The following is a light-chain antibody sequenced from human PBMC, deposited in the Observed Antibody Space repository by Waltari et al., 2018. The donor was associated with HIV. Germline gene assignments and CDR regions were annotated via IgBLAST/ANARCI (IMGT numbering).Light chain of an antibody. CDR1: SGYITYE. J-gene: IGLJ1*01. CDR3: GADQGSGTNFMYV. V-gene: IGLV9-49*01. CDR2: VGTGGIVG. Sequence: QPALTQTPFASASLGTSVTLTCTLSSGYITYEVDWYQQRPAKGPRCVMRVGTGGIVGSKGGGIPDRVSVVASGLNRYLTIKNIQEEDESAYYCGADQGSGTNFMYVFGTGTKVTV.